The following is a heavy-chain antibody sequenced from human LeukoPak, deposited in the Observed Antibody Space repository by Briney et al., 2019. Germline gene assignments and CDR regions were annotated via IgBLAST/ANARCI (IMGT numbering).Heavy chain of an antibody. CDR2: ISSSSRFI. D-gene: IGHD3-22*01. Sequence: PGGSLRLSCAASGFTFSTYSINWVRQAPGKGLEWVSCISSSSRFIYYADSVKGRFTISRDNAKNSLYLQMNSLRAEDTAVYFCARGGRTDDSVGYYSWDYWGQGTLVTVSS. CDR3: ARGGRTDDSVGYYSWDY. V-gene: IGHV3-21*01. CDR1: GFTFSTYS. J-gene: IGHJ4*02.